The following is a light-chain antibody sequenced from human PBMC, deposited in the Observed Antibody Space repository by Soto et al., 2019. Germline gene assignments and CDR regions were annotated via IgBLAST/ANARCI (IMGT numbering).Light chain of an antibody. V-gene: IGKV1-5*01. CDR2: DVS. Sequence: DIQMTQSPSTVSAYVGDSVTITCRASQSITTWLAWYQQRPGKAPRLLIYDVSSLQSGVPSRFSGSGSGTEFTLTISSLQPDDFATYYCQQFNTSPWTFGQGTKVDIK. CDR3: QQFNTSPWT. J-gene: IGKJ1*01. CDR1: QSITTW.